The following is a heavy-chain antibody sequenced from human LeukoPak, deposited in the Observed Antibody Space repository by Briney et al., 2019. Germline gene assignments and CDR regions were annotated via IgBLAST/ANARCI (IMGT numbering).Heavy chain of an antibody. CDR3: ARARSITRYYYYYMDV. CDR2: MNPNSGNT. CDR1: GYTFTSYD. J-gene: IGHJ6*03. V-gene: IGHV1-8*01. D-gene: IGHD2-2*01. Sequence: ASVKVSCKASGYTFTSYDINWVRQATGRGLEWMGWMNPNSGNTGYAQKFQGRVTMTRNTSISTAYMELSSLRSEDTAVYYCARARSITRYYYYYMDVWGKGTTVTVSS.